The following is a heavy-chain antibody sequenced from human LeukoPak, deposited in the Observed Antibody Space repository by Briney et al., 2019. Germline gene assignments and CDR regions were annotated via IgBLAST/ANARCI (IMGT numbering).Heavy chain of an antibody. CDR2: ISSSSSYI. CDR1: GFTFSSYS. D-gene: IGHD5-18*01. V-gene: IGHV3-21*01. CDR3: ARLYSYGNLFDY. Sequence: PGGSLRLSCVASGFTFSSYSMNWVCQAPGKGLEWVSSISSSSSYIYYADSVKGRFTISRDNAKNSLYLQMNSLRAEDTAVYYCARLYSYGNLFDYWGQGTLVTVSS. J-gene: IGHJ4*02.